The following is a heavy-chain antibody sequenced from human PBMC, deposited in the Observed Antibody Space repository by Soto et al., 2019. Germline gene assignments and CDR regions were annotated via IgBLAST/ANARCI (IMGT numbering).Heavy chain of an antibody. CDR1: GFAFSSFW. D-gene: IGHD1-26*01. CDR3: ATAATGSYDWFVL. CDR2: INGDGSRT. V-gene: IGHV3-74*01. J-gene: IGHJ5*02. Sequence: EVQLVESGGGLVQPGGSLRLSCAASGFAFSSFWMHWVRQAPGKGLVWVSRINGDGSRTNYADSVKGRFTVSRDNAKNTLYLQMTSLRADYTAVYYCATAATGSYDWFVLWGQGILVTVSS.